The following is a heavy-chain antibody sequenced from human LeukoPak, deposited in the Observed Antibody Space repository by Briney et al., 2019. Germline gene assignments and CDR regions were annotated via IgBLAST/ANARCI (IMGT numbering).Heavy chain of an antibody. CDR2: INHSGST. CDR1: GGSFSGYY. D-gene: IGHD3-22*01. Sequence: SETLSLTCAVYGGSFSGYYWSWIRQPPGKGLEWIGEINHSGSTNYNPSLKSRVTISVDTSKNQFSLKLTSVTAADTAVYYCAREAGSYDSSGYYSLYYSFDYWGQGTLVTVSS. CDR3: AREAGSYDSSGYYSLYYSFDY. J-gene: IGHJ4*02. V-gene: IGHV4-34*01.